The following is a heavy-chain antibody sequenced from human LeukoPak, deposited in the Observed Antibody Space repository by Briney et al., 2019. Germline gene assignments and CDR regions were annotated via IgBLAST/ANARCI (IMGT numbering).Heavy chain of an antibody. V-gene: IGHV3-9*01. D-gene: IGHD3-10*01. CDR3: AKMGYFGSGSYYPGEFYFDF. CDR1: GFTFDDYA. Sequence: PEGSLRLSCVTSGFTFDDYAMHWVRQAPGKGLEWVSGISWNSDSMIYADSVKGRFSISRDNAKNSLYLQMNSLRPEDTAFYYCAKMGYFGSGSYYPGEFYFDFWGQGTLVTVSS. J-gene: IGHJ4*02. CDR2: ISWNSDSM.